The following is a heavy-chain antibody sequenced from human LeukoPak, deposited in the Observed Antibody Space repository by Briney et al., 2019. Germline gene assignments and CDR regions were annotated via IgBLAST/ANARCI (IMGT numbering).Heavy chain of an antibody. CDR3: ARQYLSGQWYFDY. V-gene: IGHV3-30*04. D-gene: IGHD6-19*01. CDR1: GFTFSSHA. CDR2: ISSDGSYK. Sequence: GGSLRLSCAASGFTFSSHALHWVRQAPGKGLEGVAVISSDGSYKYYADSVKGRFTISRDNSKNTLYLQMNSLIPADTAVYYSARQYLSGQWYFDYWGQGTLVTVSS. J-gene: IGHJ4*02.